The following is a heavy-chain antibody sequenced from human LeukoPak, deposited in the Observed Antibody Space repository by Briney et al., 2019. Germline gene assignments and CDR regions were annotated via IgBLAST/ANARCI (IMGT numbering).Heavy chain of an antibody. Sequence: PSETLSLTCAVYGGSFSGYYWSWIRQPPGKGLEWIGEINHSGSTNYNPSLKSRVTISVDTSKNQFSLKLSSVTATDTAVYYRARSRPLWGGVVIPSRGIDYGGQGTLVTVSS. CDR3: ARSRPLWGGVVIPSRGIDY. D-gene: IGHD3-3*01. V-gene: IGHV4-34*01. J-gene: IGHJ4*02. CDR2: INHSGST. CDR1: GGSFSGYY.